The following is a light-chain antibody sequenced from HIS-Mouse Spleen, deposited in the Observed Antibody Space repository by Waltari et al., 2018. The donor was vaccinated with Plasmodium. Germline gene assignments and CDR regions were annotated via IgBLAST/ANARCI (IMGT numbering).Light chain of an antibody. Sequence: EIVLTQSPGTLSLPPGGRATLSCRASQSVSSSYLAWYQQKPGQAPRLLIYGASSRATGIPDRFSGSGSGTDFTLTISRLEPEDFAVYYCQQYGSSPYTFGQGTKLEIK. CDR3: QQYGSSPYT. CDR1: QSVSSSY. CDR2: GAS. J-gene: IGKJ2*01. V-gene: IGKV3-20*01.